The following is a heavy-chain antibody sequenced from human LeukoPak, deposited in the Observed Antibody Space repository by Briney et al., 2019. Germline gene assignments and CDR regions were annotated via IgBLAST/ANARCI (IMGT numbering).Heavy chain of an antibody. CDR1: GGSFSGYY. V-gene: IGHV4-34*01. J-gene: IGHJ3*02. D-gene: IGHD3-22*01. Sequence: PSETLPLTCAVYGGSFSGYYWSWIRQPPGKGLEWIGEINHSGSTNYNPSLKSRVTISVDTSKNQFSLKLSSVTAADTAVYYCARFRNVGYYYDSSGRLNAFDIWGQGTMVTVSS. CDR3: ARFRNVGYYYDSSGRLNAFDI. CDR2: INHSGST.